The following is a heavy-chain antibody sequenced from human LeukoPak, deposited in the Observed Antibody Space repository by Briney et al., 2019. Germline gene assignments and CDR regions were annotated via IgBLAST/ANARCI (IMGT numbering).Heavy chain of an antibody. CDR1: GGSISRYY. J-gene: IGHJ3*02. Sequence: KPSETLSLTCTVSGGSISRYYWSWIRQPPGKGLEWIGYIYYSGSTNYNPSLKSRVTISVDTSKNQFSLKLSSVTAADTAVYYCGRVAWGDGTNAFDIWGQGTMVTVSS. CDR2: IYYSGST. D-gene: IGHD2-21*02. CDR3: GRVAWGDGTNAFDI. V-gene: IGHV4-59*01.